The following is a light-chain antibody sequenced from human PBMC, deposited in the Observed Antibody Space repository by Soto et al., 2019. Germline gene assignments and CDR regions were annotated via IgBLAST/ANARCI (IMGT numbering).Light chain of an antibody. CDR3: QQYNNWPPGII. J-gene: IGKJ5*01. V-gene: IGKV1-5*01. CDR2: DVS. CDR1: QRMSAW. Sequence: DIQMTQSPSTLSASVGDTVTSTCRASQRMSAWLASHQQKTRNDPKRLIYDVSALKSGVTPRFSGSGSGTEFSITISSLQPDDFAVYYCQQYNNWPPGIIFGQGTRLEIK.